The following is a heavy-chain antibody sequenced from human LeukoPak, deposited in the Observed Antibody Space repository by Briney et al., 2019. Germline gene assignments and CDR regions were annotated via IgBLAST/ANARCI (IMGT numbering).Heavy chain of an antibody. D-gene: IGHD6-13*01. CDR2: ISSSSSYI. CDR1: GFTFSSYS. CDR3: AREGAADEPDAFDI. V-gene: IGHV3-21*01. Sequence: GGSLRLSCAASGFTFSSYSMNWVRQAPGKGLEWVSSISSSSSYIYYADSVKSRFTISRDNAKNSLYLQMNGLRAEDTAVYYCAREGAADEPDAFDIWGQGTMVTVSS. J-gene: IGHJ3*02.